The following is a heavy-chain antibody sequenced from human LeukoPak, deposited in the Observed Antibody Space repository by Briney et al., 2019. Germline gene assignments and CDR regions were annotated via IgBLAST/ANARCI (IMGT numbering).Heavy chain of an antibody. V-gene: IGHV3-23*01. D-gene: IGHD5-18*01. CDR1: GFTFSTYA. CDR2: ISGGGGST. J-gene: IGHJ4*02. Sequence: GGSLRLSCAASGFTFSTYAMSWVRQAPGKGLEWVSGISGGGGSTYYADSVKGRFTISRDNSKNTVYLQMNNLRAEDTAVYFCARHDSFIPYWGRGTLVTVSS. CDR3: ARHDSFIPY.